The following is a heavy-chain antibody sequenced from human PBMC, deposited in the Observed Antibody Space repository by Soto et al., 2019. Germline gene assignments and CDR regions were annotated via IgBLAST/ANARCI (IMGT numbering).Heavy chain of an antibody. CDR2: ISFDGSNK. D-gene: IGHD5-12*01. J-gene: IGHJ4*02. V-gene: IGHV3-30-3*01. Sequence: QVQLVESGGGVVQPGRSLRLPCAASGFTFSSYAMHWVRQAPGKGLEWVAVISFDGSNKYYADSVKDRLTVTRDNSKNTLYVEMNSLSVEDTAVYYCGRDRRFGNGYNLGFDYWGQGTLVTVSS. CDR1: GFTFSSYA. CDR3: GRDRRFGNGYNLGFDY.